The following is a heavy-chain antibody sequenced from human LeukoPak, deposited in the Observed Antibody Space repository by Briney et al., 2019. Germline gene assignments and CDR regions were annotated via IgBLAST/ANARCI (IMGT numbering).Heavy chain of an antibody. V-gene: IGHV1-69*02. D-gene: IGHD3-3*01. CDR3: ARVEWVFGNYGPGFDY. J-gene: IGHJ4*02. Sequence: GASVKVSCKASGGTFSSYTISWVRQAPGQGLGWMGRIIPILGIANYAQKFQGRVTITADESTSTAYMELSSLRSEDTAVYYCARVEWVFGNYGPGFDYWGQGTLVTVSS. CDR1: GGTFSSYT. CDR2: IIPILGIA.